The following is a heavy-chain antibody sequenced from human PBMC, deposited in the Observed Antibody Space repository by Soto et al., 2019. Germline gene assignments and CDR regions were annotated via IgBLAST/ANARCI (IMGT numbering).Heavy chain of an antibody. Sequence: PSETLSLTCTVSGGSITNYNYYWSWIRQAPGKGLECIGYIHYSESTYYNPSLKSRVTISLDTSKSQYSLKLSSVTAADTAVYYCARARGARYFDYWGQGTLVTVSS. D-gene: IGHD2-15*01. CDR3: ARARGARYFDY. J-gene: IGHJ4*02. V-gene: IGHV4-30-4*01. CDR1: GGSITNYNYY. CDR2: IHYSEST.